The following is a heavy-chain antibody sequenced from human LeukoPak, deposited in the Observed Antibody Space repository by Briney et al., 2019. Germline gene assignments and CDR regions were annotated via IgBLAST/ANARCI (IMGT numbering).Heavy chain of an antibody. CDR1: GGTFISYT. CDR2: IIPILGIA. D-gene: IGHD5-18*01. Sequence: SVTVSFKASGGTFISYTISWVRQAPGQGREWMGRIIPILGIANYAHNFHGRVTITADKSTSTAYMERSSLRSEDTAVYYCAGEGYSYGPYYYYMDVWGKGTTVTVSS. V-gene: IGHV1-69*04. CDR3: AGEGYSYGPYYYYMDV. J-gene: IGHJ6*03.